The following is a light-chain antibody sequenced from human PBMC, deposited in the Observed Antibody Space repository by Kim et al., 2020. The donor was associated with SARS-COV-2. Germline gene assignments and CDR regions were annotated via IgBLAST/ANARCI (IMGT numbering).Light chain of an antibody. Sequence: GETDTLACGSTTGTVTSCHYPYLCQQKPGQAPRTLIYVTNNQHSWTPARFSGSLLGGKAALTLSGTQPEDEAEYYCLLSYGTGRVIFGGGTQLTVL. CDR3: LLSYGTGRVI. CDR2: VTN. CDR1: TGTVTSCHY. J-gene: IGLJ7*01. V-gene: IGLV7-46*01.